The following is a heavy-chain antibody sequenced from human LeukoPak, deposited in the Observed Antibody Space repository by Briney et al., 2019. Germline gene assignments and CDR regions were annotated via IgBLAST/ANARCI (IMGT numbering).Heavy chain of an antibody. CDR1: GYTFTSYY. V-gene: IGHV1-46*01. D-gene: IGHD3-10*01. Sequence: GASVKVSCKASGYTFTSYYMHWVRQAPGQGLEWMGIINPSGGSTSYAQKFQGRVTMTRDMSTSTVYMELSRLRSDDTAVYYCARVRRFGGAFDIWGQGTMVTVSS. J-gene: IGHJ3*02. CDR2: INPSGGST. CDR3: ARVRRFGGAFDI.